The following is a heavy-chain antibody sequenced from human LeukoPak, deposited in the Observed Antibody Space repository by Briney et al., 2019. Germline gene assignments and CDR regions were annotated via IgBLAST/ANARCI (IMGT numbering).Heavy chain of an antibody. D-gene: IGHD2-21*02. CDR2: ISWNSGSI. Sequence: CRSLRLSCAASGFTFDDYAMHWVRQAPGKGLEWVSGISWNSGSIGYADSVKGRFTISRDNAKNSLYLQMNSLRAEDTALYYCAKDISGGDDAFDIWGQGTMVTVSS. CDR1: GFTFDDYA. V-gene: IGHV3-9*01. CDR3: AKDISGGDDAFDI. J-gene: IGHJ3*02.